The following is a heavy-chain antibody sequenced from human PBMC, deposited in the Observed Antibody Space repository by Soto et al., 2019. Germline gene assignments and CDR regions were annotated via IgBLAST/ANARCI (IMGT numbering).Heavy chain of an antibody. CDR1: GYTLTELS. J-gene: IGHJ4*02. V-gene: IGHV1-24*01. Sequence: ASVKVSCKVSGYTLTELSMHWVRQAPGKGLEWMGGFDPEDGETIYAQKFQGRVTMTEDTSTDTAYMELSSLRSEDTAVYYCATGVVGATPRLFDYWGQGTLVTVSS. CDR3: ATGVVGATPRLFDY. CDR2: FDPEDGET. D-gene: IGHD1-26*01.